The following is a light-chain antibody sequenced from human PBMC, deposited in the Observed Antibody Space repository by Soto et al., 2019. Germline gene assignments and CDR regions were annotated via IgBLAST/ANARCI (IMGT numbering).Light chain of an antibody. CDR1: QSVWNNY. V-gene: IGKV3-20*01. J-gene: IGKJ4*01. Sequence: EIVLTQSPGTLSLSPGERATLSCRASQSVWNNYLAWYQQKPGQDPRLVIYGASWRATGIPDRFSGSGSGTDFTLIISRLEPEDFAVYIGHQYGGSPPLTFGGGTKVEIK. CDR3: HQYGGSPPLT. CDR2: GAS.